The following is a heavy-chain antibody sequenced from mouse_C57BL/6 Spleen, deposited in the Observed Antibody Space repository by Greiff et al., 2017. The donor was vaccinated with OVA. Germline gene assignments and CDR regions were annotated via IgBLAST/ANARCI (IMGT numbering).Heavy chain of an antibody. CDR1: GFTFSDYY. Sequence: EVKLMESGGGLVQPGGSLKLSCAASGFTFSDYYMYWVRQTPEKRLEWVAYISNGGGSTYYPDTVKGRFTISRDNAKNTLYLQMSRLKSEDTAMYYCARRNYAMDYWGKGTSVTVSS. CDR3: ARRNYAMDY. V-gene: IGHV5-12*01. J-gene: IGHJ4*01. CDR2: ISNGGGST.